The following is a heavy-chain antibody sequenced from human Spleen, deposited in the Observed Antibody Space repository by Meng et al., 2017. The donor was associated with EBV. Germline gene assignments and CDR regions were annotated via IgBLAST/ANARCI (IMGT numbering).Heavy chain of an antibody. J-gene: IGHJ4*02. CDR2: IYYSGST. CDR1: GGSISSGGYY. CDR3: ARARRNGYYFDY. D-gene: IGHD2-8*01. Sequence: QGQLQESGPGLVKPSQTLSLTCAVSGGSISSGGYYWSWIRQPPGKGLEWIGYIYYSGSTYYNPSLKSRVTISVDTSKNQFSLKLSSVTAADTAVYYRARARRNGYYFDYWGQGTLVTVSS. V-gene: IGHV4-30-4*01.